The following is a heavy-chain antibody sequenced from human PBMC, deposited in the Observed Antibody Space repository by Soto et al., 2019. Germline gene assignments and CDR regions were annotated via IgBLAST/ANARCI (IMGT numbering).Heavy chain of an antibody. J-gene: IGHJ4*02. Sequence: EVQLLESGGGLVQPGGSLRLSCAASGFTFSSYAMSWVRQAHGKGLEWVSAITGSGDSTYYADSVKGRFTVSRDNSKNTLYLQMNSLRAEDTAVYYCAKVFVFTIREGFDYWGLGTLVTFSS. CDR1: GFTFSSYA. D-gene: IGHD3-3*01. V-gene: IGHV3-23*01. CDR2: ITGSGDST. CDR3: AKVFVFTIREGFDY.